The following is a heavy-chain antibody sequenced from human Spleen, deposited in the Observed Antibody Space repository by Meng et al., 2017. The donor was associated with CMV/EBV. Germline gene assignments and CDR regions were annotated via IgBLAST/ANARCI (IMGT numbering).Heavy chain of an antibody. CDR1: FRGYY. Sequence: FRGYYWSWIRQPPGKGLEWIGEINHRGSTNYNPSLKSRVTISVDTSKNQFSLKLSSVTAADTAVYYCARGLRFRGYYYDSSGLRFDYWGQGTLVTVSS. CDR3: ARGLRFRGYYYDSSGLRFDY. J-gene: IGHJ4*02. V-gene: IGHV4-34*01. D-gene: IGHD3-22*01. CDR2: INHRGST.